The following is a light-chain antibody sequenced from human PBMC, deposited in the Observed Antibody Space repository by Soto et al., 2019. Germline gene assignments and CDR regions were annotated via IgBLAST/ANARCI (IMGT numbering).Light chain of an antibody. CDR2: AAS. CDR3: QQSYRNPIT. J-gene: IGKJ5*01. CDR1: QSISSY. Sequence: DIQMTQSPFSLSASVGDRVTISCRASQSISSYLNWYQQKPGKAPKLLIYAASSLQSGVPSRFSGSGSGTDFTLTISSLQPEDFATYYCQQSYRNPITFGQGTRLEIK. V-gene: IGKV1-39*01.